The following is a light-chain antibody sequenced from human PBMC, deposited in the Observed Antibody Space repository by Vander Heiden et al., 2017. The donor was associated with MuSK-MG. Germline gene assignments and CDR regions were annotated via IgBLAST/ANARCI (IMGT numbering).Light chain of an antibody. CDR3: LLGSAPPST. Sequence: DIVMTQSPDSLVVSLGERATFNCRSNRTLFYRSTNKNYLAWYQQKPRQPPRLLISWASSRVSRVPDRLSRSRSRRDFTLSISSLQPEAVAVYYCLLGSAPPSTFGQGTKVEIK. CDR2: WAS. CDR1: RTLFYRSTNKNY. V-gene: IGKV4-1*01. J-gene: IGKJ1*01.